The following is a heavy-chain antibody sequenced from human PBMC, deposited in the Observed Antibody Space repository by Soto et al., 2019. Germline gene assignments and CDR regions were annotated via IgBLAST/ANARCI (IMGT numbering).Heavy chain of an antibody. CDR1: GGSISSGDYY. CDR2: IYYSGST. Sequence: SETLSLTCTVSGGSISSGDYYWSWIRQPPGKGLEWIGYIYYSGSTYYNPSLKSRVTISVDTSKNQFSLKLSSVTATDTAVYYCARMGSGYNRVDAFDIWGQGTMVTVSS. V-gene: IGHV4-30-4*01. CDR3: ARMGSGYNRVDAFDI. D-gene: IGHD3-22*01. J-gene: IGHJ3*02.